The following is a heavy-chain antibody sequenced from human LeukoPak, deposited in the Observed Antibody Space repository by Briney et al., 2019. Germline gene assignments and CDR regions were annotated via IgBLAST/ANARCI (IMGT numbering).Heavy chain of an antibody. Sequence: GGSLRLSCAASGFTFSSYWMSWVRQAPGKGLEWVANIKQDGSEKYYVDSVKGRFTISRDNAKNSLYLQMDSLRAEDAAVYYCARTSGESTAALRAPFDYWGQGTLATVSS. CDR3: ARTSGESTAALRAPFDY. CDR1: GFTFSSYW. J-gene: IGHJ4*02. CDR2: IKQDGSEK. V-gene: IGHV3-7*01. D-gene: IGHD6-6*01.